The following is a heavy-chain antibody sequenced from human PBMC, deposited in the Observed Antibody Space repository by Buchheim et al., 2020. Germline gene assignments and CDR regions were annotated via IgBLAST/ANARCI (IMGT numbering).Heavy chain of an antibody. Sequence: EVQLVESGGGLVQPGGSLRLSCAASGFTFSSYWLHWVRQAPGKGLVWVSRINYYGSSTSYADSVKGRFTISRDNAKNTLYHQMNSLRAEDTAVYYCARGNDFWSGSQYDAFDIWGQGT. CDR3: ARGNDFWSGSQYDAFDI. J-gene: IGHJ3*02. V-gene: IGHV3-74*01. CDR1: GFTFSSYW. CDR2: INYYGSST. D-gene: IGHD3-3*01.